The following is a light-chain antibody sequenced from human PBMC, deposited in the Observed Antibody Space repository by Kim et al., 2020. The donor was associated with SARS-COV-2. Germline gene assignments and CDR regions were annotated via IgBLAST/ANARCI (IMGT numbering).Light chain of an antibody. V-gene: IGKV3-20*01. J-gene: IGKJ2*01. CDR2: GAS. CDR3: QHYGSSPPYT. CDR1: QSVSGFSY. Sequence: WERATRPCRASQSVSGFSYLAWYQQKPGQAPRPLIYGASNRATGIPDRFSGSGSGTDFTLTISRLEPEDFAVYYCQHYGSSPPYTFGQGTKLEI.